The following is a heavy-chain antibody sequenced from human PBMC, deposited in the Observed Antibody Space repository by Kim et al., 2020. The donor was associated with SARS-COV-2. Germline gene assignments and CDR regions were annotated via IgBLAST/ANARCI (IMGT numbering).Heavy chain of an antibody. CDR2: INGNGAYT. CDR1: GFNFDTYA. D-gene: IGHD2-8*02. Sequence: GGSLRLSCTASGFNFDTYAMNWVRQAPGKGLEWVSSINGNGAYTWYAGSVKGRFTISRDNSKNTVFLQMNSLRAEDTALYHCAKIVLPDPRSHYYSGMDVWGQGTTVTVS. J-gene: IGHJ6*02. CDR3: AKIVLPDPRSHYYSGMDV. V-gene: IGHV3-23*01.